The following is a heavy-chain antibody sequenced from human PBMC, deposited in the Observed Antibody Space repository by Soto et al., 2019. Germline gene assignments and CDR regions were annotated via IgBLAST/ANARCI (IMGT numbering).Heavy chain of an antibody. CDR1: GWSFGGYY. CDR2: INHSGST. J-gene: IGHJ4*02. V-gene: IGHV4-34*01. Sequence: SETPSLASVVYGWSFGGYYWTLLRQPPGKGLEWIGEINHSGSTNYNPSLKSRVTISVDTSKNQFSLKLSSVTAADTAAYYCARRPGYYDSKGFDYWGQGTLVTGSS. D-gene: IGHD3-22*01. CDR3: ARRPGYYDSKGFDY.